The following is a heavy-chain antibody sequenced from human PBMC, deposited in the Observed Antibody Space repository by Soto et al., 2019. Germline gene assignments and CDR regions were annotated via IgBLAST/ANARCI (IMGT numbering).Heavy chain of an antibody. CDR2: IYSGGST. J-gene: IGHJ2*01. CDR1: GFTVSSNY. Sequence: EVQLVESGGGLVQPGGSLRLSCAASGFTVSSNYMSWVRQAPGQGLDWVSIIYSGGSTYYADSVKGRFTISRDNSKNTLYLQMNSLRAEDTAVYYCARDPLLGDWYFDLWGRGTLVTVSS. V-gene: IGHV3-66*01. CDR3: ARDPLLGDWYFDL.